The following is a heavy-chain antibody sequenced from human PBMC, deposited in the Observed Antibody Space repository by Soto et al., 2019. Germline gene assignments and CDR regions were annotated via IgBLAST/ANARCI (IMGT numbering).Heavy chain of an antibody. D-gene: IGHD4-17*01. Sequence: GGSLRLSCAASGFTFSSYAMSWVRQAPGKGLEWVSAISGSGGSTYYEDSVKGRFTISRDNSKNTLYLQVNSLRAEDTAVFYCAKARMTTVTFDAFYIWGQGTMVTVSS. J-gene: IGHJ3*02. CDR2: ISGSGGST. V-gene: IGHV3-23*01. CDR3: AKARMTTVTFDAFYI. CDR1: GFTFSSYA.